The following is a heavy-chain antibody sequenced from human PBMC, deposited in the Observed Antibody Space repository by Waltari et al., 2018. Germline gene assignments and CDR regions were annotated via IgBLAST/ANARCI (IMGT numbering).Heavy chain of an antibody. Sequence: QVQLQESGPGLVKPSETLSLTCAVPGYSIRSNYFWGWVRQPPGKGLEWIGHIYDSETIFYKPSLKSRVTISLDTSKNHFSLKLSSLTAADTAVYFCARGLSKVADYWGQGILVTVSS. CDR3: ARGLSKVADY. J-gene: IGHJ4*02. D-gene: IGHD1-26*01. CDR2: IYDSETI. CDR1: GYSIRSNYF. V-gene: IGHV4-38-2*01.